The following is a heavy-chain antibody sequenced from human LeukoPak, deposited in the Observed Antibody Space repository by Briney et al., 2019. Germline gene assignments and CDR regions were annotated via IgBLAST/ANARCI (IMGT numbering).Heavy chain of an antibody. CDR2: IYYSGGT. CDR1: GGSISSSSYY. J-gene: IGHJ4*02. Sequence: SETLSLTCTVSGGSISSSSYYWGWIRQPPGKGLEWIGSIYYSGGTYYNPSLKSRVTISVDTSKNQFSLKLSSVTAADTAVYYCARHLPDLGELFAPYFDYWGQGTLVTVSS. D-gene: IGHD3-10*01. V-gene: IGHV4-39*01. CDR3: ARHLPDLGELFAPYFDY.